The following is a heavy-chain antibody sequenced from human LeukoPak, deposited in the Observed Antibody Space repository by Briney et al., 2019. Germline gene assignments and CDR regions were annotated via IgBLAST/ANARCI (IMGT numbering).Heavy chain of an antibody. J-gene: IGHJ6*02. CDR1: GGSISSYY. CDR3: ARGVTIFGVIYYYGMDV. CDR2: IYYSGST. D-gene: IGHD3-3*01. Sequence: SDTLSLTCTVSGGSISSYYWSWIRQPPGKGLEWIGYIYYSGSTNYNPSLKSRVTISVDTSKNQFSLKLSSVTAADTAVYYCARGVTIFGVIYYYGMDVWGQGTTVTVSS. V-gene: IGHV4-59*07.